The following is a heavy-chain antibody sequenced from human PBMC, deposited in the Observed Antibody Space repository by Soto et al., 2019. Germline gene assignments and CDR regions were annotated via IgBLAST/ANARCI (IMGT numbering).Heavy chain of an antibody. CDR3: ARDVALLVVAATHCFDP. CDR1: GYAFTGYY. V-gene: IGHV1-2*02. J-gene: IGHJ5*02. Sequence: ASVKVSCKASGYAFTGYYMHWVRQAPGQGLEWMGWINPNSGGTNYAQKFQGRVTMTRDTSISTAYMELSRLRSDDTAVYYCARDVALLVVAATHCFDPWGQGTLVTVSS. CDR2: INPNSGGT. D-gene: IGHD2-15*01.